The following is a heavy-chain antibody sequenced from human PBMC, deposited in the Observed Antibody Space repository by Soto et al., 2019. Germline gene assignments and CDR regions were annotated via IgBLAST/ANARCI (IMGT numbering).Heavy chain of an antibody. CDR3: AKGAGANHEAFDI. CDR1: GFTFSSYA. CDR2: ISGSGDST. J-gene: IGHJ3*02. V-gene: IGHV3-23*01. Sequence: EVQLLESGGGLVQPGGSLRLSCAASGFTFSSYAMNWVRQAPGKGLEWVSTISGSGDSTYYADSVKGRFTIPRDNSKNTLYLQMNSLRAEDTAIYYCAKGAGANHEAFDIWGQGTMVTVSS. D-gene: IGHD3-10*01.